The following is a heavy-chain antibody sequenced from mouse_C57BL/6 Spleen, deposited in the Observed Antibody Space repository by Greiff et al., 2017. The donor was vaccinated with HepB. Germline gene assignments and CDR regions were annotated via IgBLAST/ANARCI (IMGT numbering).Heavy chain of an antibody. CDR3: ARWGVTGFAY. CDR1: GYTFTDYY. Sequence: VQLQQSGPELVKPGASVKISCKASGYTFTDYYMNWVKQSHGKSLEWIGDINPNNGGTSYNQKFKGKATLTVDKSSSTAYMELRSLTSEDSAVYYCARWGVTGFAYWGQGTLVTVSA. D-gene: IGHD2-2*01. CDR2: INPNNGGT. J-gene: IGHJ3*01. V-gene: IGHV1-26*01.